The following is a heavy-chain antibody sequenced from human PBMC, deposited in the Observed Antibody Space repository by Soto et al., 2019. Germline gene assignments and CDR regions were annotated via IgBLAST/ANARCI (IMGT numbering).Heavy chain of an antibody. D-gene: IGHD2-15*01. CDR2: ISGSGGST. CDR3: AKTPLYIVVVVASAPFFDY. J-gene: IGHJ4*02. V-gene: IGHV3-23*01. Sequence: GGSLRLSCAASGFTFSSYAMSWVRQAPGKGLEWVSAISGSGGSTYYADSVKGRFTISRDNSKNTLYLQMNSLRAEDTAVYYCAKTPLYIVVVVASAPFFDYWGQGTLVTVSS. CDR1: GFTFSSYA.